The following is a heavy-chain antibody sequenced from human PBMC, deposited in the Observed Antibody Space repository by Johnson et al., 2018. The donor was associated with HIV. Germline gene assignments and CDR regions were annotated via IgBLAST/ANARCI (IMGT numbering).Heavy chain of an antibody. CDR2: ISYDGSNK. CDR3: ARAERSSSGVDAFDI. CDR1: GFTFSSYA. J-gene: IGHJ3*02. Sequence: QVLLVESGGGVVQPGRSLRLSCAASGFTFSSYAMHWVRQAPGKGLEWVAVISYDGSNKYYADSVKGLFTISRDNAKNTLYLQMNSLRAEDTAVYYCARAERSSSGVDAFDIWGQGTMVTVSS. V-gene: IGHV3-30*04. D-gene: IGHD6-6*01.